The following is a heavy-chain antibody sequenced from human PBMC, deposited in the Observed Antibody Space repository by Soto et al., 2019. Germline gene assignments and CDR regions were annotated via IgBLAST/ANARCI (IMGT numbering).Heavy chain of an antibody. CDR3: ASEWSTSGDLDY. CDR1: GFTFSSHS. V-gene: IGHV3-30-3*01. D-gene: IGHD3-10*01. CDR2: ISYDGSIK. Sequence: QVQLVESGGGVVQPGRSLRLSCAASGFTFSSHSIQWVRQAPGKGLEWVAVISYDGSIKYYADSVKGRFTISRDNSKNTAYLQMNSLRAEYTAVFYCASEWSTSGDLDYWGQGTLVIVSS. J-gene: IGHJ4*02.